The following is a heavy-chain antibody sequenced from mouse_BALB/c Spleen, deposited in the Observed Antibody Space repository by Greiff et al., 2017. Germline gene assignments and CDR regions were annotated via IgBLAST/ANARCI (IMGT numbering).Heavy chain of an antibody. J-gene: IGHJ4*01. CDR2: ISSGGSYT. V-gene: IGHV5-9-4*01. D-gene: IGHD1-2*01. Sequence: EVQVVESGGGLVKPGGSLKLSCAASGFTFSSYAMSWVRQSPEKRLEWVAEISSGGSYTYYPDTVTGRFTISRDNAKNTLYLEMSSLRSEDTAMYCCAREYYGLYAMDYWGQGTSVTVSS. CDR1: GFTFSSYA. CDR3: AREYYGLYAMDY.